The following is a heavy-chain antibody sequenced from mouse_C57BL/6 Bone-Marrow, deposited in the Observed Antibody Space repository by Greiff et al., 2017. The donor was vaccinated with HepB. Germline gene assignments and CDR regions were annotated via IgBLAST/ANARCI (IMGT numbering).Heavy chain of an antibody. CDR1: GYTFTSYD. CDR2: IYPRDGST. J-gene: IGHJ1*03. Sequence: QVQLQQSGPELVKPGASVKLSCKASGYTFTSYDINWVKQRPGQGLEWIGWIYPRDGSTKYNDKFKGKATLTVDTSSSTAYMELHSLTSEDSAVYFCARGGPITTVVGGYFDVWGTGTTVTVSS. V-gene: IGHV1-85*01. D-gene: IGHD1-1*01. CDR3: ARGGPITTVVGGYFDV.